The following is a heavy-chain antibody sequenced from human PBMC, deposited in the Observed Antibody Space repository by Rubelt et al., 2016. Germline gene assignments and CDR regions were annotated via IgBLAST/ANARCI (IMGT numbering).Heavy chain of an antibody. CDR3: AKDLGILTDAFDI. CDR2: ISGSGGST. J-gene: IGHJ3*02. D-gene: IGHD3-9*01. Sequence: EVQLVESGGGLVQPGGSLRLSCAASGFTVSSNYMSWVRQAPGKGLEWVSAISGSGGSTYYADSVQGRFTISRDNSKNTLYLQMNSLRAEDTAVYYCAKDLGILTDAFDIWGQGTMVTVSS. V-gene: IGHV3-23*04. CDR1: GFTVSSNY.